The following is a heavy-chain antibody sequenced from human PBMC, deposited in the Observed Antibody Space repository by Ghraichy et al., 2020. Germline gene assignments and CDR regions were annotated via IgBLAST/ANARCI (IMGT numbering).Heavy chain of an antibody. CDR2: IKDDGSEK. CDR3: ARPVTPDDAYEI. CDR1: GFMFSGYW. Sequence: GGSLRLTCAASGFMFSGYWMNWVRQAPGKGLEWVASIKDDGSEKYYLDSVKGRFTIFRDNAKKSLYLQMNSLRAEDTAIYYCARPVTPDDAYEIWGQGTMVTVSS. D-gene: IGHD2-15*01. J-gene: IGHJ3*02. V-gene: IGHV3-7*03.